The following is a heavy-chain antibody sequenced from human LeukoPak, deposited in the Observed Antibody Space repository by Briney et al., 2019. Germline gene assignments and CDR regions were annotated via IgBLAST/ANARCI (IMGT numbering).Heavy chain of an antibody. CDR1: GFIFSNYG. D-gene: IGHD1-1*01. CDR3: ARLERLTTGTTFDY. V-gene: IGHV3-33*01. Sequence: PGGSLRLSCAASGFIFSNYGMHWVRQSPGKGLEWVAVIWYDGTIIYYADSVKGRFTTSRDNSKNTLYLQMNSLRADDTAVYYCARLERLTTGTTFDYWGQGTLVTVSS. CDR2: IWYDGTII. J-gene: IGHJ4*02.